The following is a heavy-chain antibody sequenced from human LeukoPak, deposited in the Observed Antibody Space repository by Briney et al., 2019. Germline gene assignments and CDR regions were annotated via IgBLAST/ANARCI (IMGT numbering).Heavy chain of an antibody. CDR2: LHYSGST. Sequence: SETLSLTCTVSGDSISSSSFYWGWIRQPPGKGLEWIGSLHYSGSTFYNSALKSRVTISVDTSKNQFSLKLSSVTAADTAVYYCARLAFSYGSGTYLDYWGQGALVTVSS. V-gene: IGHV4-39*07. CDR3: ARLAFSYGSGTYLDY. J-gene: IGHJ4*02. D-gene: IGHD3-10*01. CDR1: GDSISSSSFY.